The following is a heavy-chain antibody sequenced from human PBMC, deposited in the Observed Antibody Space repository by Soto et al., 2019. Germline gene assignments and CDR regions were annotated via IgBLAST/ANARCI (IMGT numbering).Heavy chain of an antibody. V-gene: IGHV4-39*01. J-gene: IGHJ4*02. Sequence: QLQLQESGPGLVKPSETLSLTCTVSGGSISSSSYYWGWIRQPPGKGLEWIGSIYYSGSTYYNPSLKSRVTISGDTSKNPFSLKVSSVTAADTAGYYWSGRGGIFGEGWSYWGQGTLVTVSS. CDR1: GGSISSSSYY. CDR3: SGRGGIFGEGWSY. D-gene: IGHD3-10*01. CDR2: IYYSGST.